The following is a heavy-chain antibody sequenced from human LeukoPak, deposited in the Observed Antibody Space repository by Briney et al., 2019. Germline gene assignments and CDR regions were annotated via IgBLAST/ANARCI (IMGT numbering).Heavy chain of an antibody. CDR2: FSGSGGDT. D-gene: IGHD5-18*01. V-gene: IGHV3-23*01. J-gene: IGHJ4*02. CDR3: ARGLVYSSGLYHFDH. CDR1: GFTFSSYA. Sequence: PGGSLRLSCAASGFTFSSYAMSWVRQAPGKGLEWVSAFSGSGGDTYYADSVKGRFTISRDSSKNTLHLQMNNLRVEDTAVYYCARGLVYSSGLYHFDHWGQGTLVTVSS.